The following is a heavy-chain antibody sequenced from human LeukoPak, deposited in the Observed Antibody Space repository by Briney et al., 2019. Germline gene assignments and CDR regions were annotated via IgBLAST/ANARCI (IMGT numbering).Heavy chain of an antibody. V-gene: IGHV4-31*03. CDR1: GGSISSGGYY. CDR2: IYYSGST. CDR3: ARSHYYGSGSRYGVYYYGMDV. J-gene: IGHJ6*02. Sequence: PSETLSLTCTVSGGSISSGGYYWSWIRQHPGKGLEWIGYIYYSGSTYYNPSLKSRVTISVDTSKNQFSLKLSSVTAADTAVYYCARSHYYGSGSRYGVYYYGMDVWGQGTTVTVSS. D-gene: IGHD3-10*01.